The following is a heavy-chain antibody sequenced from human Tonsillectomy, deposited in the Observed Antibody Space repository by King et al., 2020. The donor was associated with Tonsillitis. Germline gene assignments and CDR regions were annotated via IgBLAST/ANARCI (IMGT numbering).Heavy chain of an antibody. J-gene: IGHJ4*02. D-gene: IGHD2-21*01. V-gene: IGHV3-23*01. Sequence: YTMSRVRQAPRKGLDRVSGISGSGGSTYYADSVKGRFTISRDNCKNTVYLQMNSLRAEDKAIYYCAKDLVLGSVSSPFDYWGQGSLVTVSS. CDR1: YT. CDR2: ISGSGGST. CDR3: AKDLVLGSVSSPFDY.